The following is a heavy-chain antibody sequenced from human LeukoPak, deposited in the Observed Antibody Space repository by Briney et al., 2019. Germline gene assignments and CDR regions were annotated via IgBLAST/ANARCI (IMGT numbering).Heavy chain of an antibody. CDR2: IHHSGYT. Sequence: PSETLSLTCAVSGDSISGDRWWSWVRQPPGEGLEWIGEIHHSGYTNYYPSLKSRVTISVDKSKNHFSLELTSVTAADTAVYYCAQSRGHYCLGDWGQGTLVTVSS. D-gene: IGHD3-22*01. V-gene: IGHV4-4*02. J-gene: IGHJ4*01. CDR3: AQSRGHYCLGD. CDR1: GDSISGDRW.